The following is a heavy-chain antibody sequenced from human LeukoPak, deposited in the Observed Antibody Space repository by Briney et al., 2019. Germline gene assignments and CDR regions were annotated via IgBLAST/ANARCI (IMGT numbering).Heavy chain of an antibody. CDR2: ISGSGGST. J-gene: IGHJ4*02. D-gene: IGHD5-18*01. Sequence: PGGSLRLSCAACGFTFSSYAMSWVRQAPGKGLEWVSAISGSGGSTYYADSVKGRFTISRDNSKNTLYLQMNSLRAEDTAVYYCAESPLSAMAEFDYWGQGTQVTVSS. CDR3: AESPLSAMAEFDY. CDR1: GFTFSSYA. V-gene: IGHV3-23*01.